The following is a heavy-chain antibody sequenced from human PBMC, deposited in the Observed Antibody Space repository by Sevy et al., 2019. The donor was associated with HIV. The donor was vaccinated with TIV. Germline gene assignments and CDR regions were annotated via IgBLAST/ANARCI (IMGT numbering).Heavy chain of an antibody. D-gene: IGHD3-10*01. CDR3: SSRITMVRGVLPQYYYGMDV. CDR1: GFTFSNAW. J-gene: IGHJ6*02. CDR2: IKSITDGGTT. Sequence: GGSLRLSCAASGFTFSNAWMSWVRQAPGKGLEWVGRIKSITDGGTTDHAAPVKGRFTISRNDSKNTLYLQMNSLKTGDTAVYYCSSRITMVRGVLPQYYYGMDVWGQGTTVTVSS. V-gene: IGHV3-15*01.